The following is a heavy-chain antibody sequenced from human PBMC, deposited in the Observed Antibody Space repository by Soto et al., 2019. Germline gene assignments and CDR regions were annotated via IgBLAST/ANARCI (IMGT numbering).Heavy chain of an antibody. V-gene: IGHV1-69*02. CDR2: IIPILDIA. D-gene: IGHD6-13*01. CDR1: GGTFSSYT. CDR3: ASEEGGSRWYSRSGYYGMDV. Sequence: QVQLVQSGAEVKKPGSSVKVSCKASGGTFSSYTISWVRQAPGQGLEWMGRIIPILDIANYAQKFQGRVTITADKATSKAYKELSSLRSEDTAVYYCASEEGGSRWYSRSGYYGMDVWGQGTTVTVSS. J-gene: IGHJ6*02.